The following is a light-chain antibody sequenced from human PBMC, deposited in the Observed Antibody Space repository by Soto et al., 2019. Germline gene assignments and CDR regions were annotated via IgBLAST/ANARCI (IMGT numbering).Light chain of an antibody. CDR1: QSVSSD. CDR3: QQYGSSPST. CDR2: GAS. V-gene: IGKV3-20*01. Sequence: EIVMRQSPATLSVSPGDRATLSCRASQSVSSDLAWYQQKPGQAPRLLIYGASSRATGIPDRFSGSGSGTDFTLTISRLEPEDFAVYYCQQYGSSPSTFGGGTKVDIK. J-gene: IGKJ4*01.